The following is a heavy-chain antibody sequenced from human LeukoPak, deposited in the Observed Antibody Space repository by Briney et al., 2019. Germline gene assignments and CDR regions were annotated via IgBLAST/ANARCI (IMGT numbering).Heavy chain of an antibody. V-gene: IGHV4-4*07. J-gene: IGHJ5*02. Sequence: SETLSLTCTVSGGSISSYYWSWIRQPAGQGLEWIGRIYTSGSTNYNPSLKSRVTMSVDTSKNQFSLKLSSVTAADTAVYYCARDRYCSSTSCYAGVWFDPWGQGTLVTVSS. CDR3: ARDRYCSSTSCYAGVWFDP. CDR2: IYTSGST. CDR1: GGSISSYY. D-gene: IGHD2-2*01.